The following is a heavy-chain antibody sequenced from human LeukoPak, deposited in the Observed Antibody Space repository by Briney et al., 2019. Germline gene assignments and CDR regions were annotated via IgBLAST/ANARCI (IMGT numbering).Heavy chain of an antibody. V-gene: IGHV1-2*02. CDR3: ARGLRDPYYYYGMDV. D-gene: IGHD4-17*01. CDR2: INVNSGDT. J-gene: IGHJ6*02. Sequence: QAPGQXXXXXXXINVNSGDTKYAQNFQGRVTMTRDMSTSTVYMELSSLRSEDTAVYYCARGLRDPYYYYGMDVWGQGTTVTVSS.